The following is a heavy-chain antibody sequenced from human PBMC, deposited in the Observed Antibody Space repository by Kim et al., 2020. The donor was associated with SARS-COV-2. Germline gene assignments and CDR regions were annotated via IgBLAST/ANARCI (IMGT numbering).Heavy chain of an antibody. J-gene: IGHJ4*02. Sequence: GGSLRLSCAASGFTFSSYSMNWVRQAPGKGLEWVSSISSSSSYIYYADSVKGRFTISRDNAKNSLYLQMNSLRAEDTAVYYCARGWRRGNYFDYWGQGTLVTVSS. D-gene: IGHD2-21*02. V-gene: IGHV3-21*01. CDR1: GFTFSSYS. CDR3: ARGWRRGNYFDY. CDR2: ISSSSSYI.